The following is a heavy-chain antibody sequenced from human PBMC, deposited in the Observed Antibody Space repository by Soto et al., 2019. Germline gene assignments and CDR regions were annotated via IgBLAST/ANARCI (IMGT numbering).Heavy chain of an antibody. D-gene: IGHD6-19*01. CDR3: ARSYSSGWFVDYFAY. CDR1: GYTFTGYY. CDR2: IDPNSGGT. V-gene: IGHV1-2*04. J-gene: IGHJ4*02. Sequence: GASVKVSCKASGYTFTGYYVHWVRQSPGQGLEWMGWIDPNSGGTNYAQKFQGWVTMTRDTSISTAYMEVTRLTSDDTAVYYCARSYSSGWFVDYFAYWGQGTVVTVS.